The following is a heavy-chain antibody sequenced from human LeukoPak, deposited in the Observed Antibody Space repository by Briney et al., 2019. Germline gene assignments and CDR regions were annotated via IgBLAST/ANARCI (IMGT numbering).Heavy chain of an antibody. CDR1: GGTFSSYA. Sequence: GSSVKVSCKASGGTFSSYAISWVRQAPGQGLEWMGRIIPIFGTANYAQKFQGRVTITTDESTSTAYMELSSLRSEDTAVYYCARANFKGLTYYYDSSGYSDCGQGTLVTVSS. J-gene: IGHJ4*02. V-gene: IGHV1-69*05. CDR3: ARANFKGLTYYYDSSGYSD. D-gene: IGHD3-22*01. CDR2: IIPIFGTA.